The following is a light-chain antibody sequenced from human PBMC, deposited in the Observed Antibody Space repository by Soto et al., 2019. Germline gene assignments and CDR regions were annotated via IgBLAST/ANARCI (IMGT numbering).Light chain of an antibody. J-gene: IGKJ1*01. V-gene: IGKV3-20*01. CDR3: QQYGSSQTWT. Sequence: EIVLTQSPGTLSLSPGERATLSCRASQSVSSSYLAWYQQKPAQPPRLLTYGASSRATGIPDRFSGSGSGTDFTLTISRLEPEDFAVYYCQQYGSSQTWTFGQGTKVDIK. CDR1: QSVSSSY. CDR2: GAS.